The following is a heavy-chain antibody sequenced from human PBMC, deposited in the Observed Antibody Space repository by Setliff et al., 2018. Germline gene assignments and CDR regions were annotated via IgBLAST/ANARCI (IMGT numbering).Heavy chain of an antibody. Sequence: LRLSCAASGFTFSSYGMHWVRQAPGKGLEWVAFIWYDGSDKYYADSVKGRFTISRDNSRNTLYLQMSSLRGEDTAVYYCARAHPHDFGEYVDYRGQGTLVTVSS. CDR2: IWYDGSDK. D-gene: IGHD3-10*01. CDR3: ARAHPHDFGEYVDY. CDR1: GFTFSSYG. V-gene: IGHV3-33*01. J-gene: IGHJ4*02.